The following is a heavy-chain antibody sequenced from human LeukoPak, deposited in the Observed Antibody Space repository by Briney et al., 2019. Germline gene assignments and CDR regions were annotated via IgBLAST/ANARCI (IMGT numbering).Heavy chain of an antibody. V-gene: IGHV4-4*07. CDR2: VYESGST. CDR1: GGSINNYY. J-gene: IGHJ4*02. D-gene: IGHD1-26*01. Sequence: ETLSLTCIASGGSINNYYWTWIRQPAGKGLEWIGRVYESGSTNYNSSLKSRVTMSVDTSKNQFSLKLSSVTAADTAVYYCARVHGGGSNYFDYWGQGTLVTVSS. CDR3: ARVHGGGSNYFDY.